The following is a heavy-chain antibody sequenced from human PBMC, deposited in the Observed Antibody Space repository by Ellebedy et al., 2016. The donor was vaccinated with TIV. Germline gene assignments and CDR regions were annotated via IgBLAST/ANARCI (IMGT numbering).Heavy chain of an antibody. CDR2: INPKSGGT. CDR1: GYTFTGYY. D-gene: IGHD2-15*01. V-gene: IGHV1-2*02. J-gene: IGHJ3*02. CDR3: ARDPTPAATGMVDAFDI. Sequence: AASVKVSCKASGYTFTGYYMHWVRQAPGQGFEWMGWINPKSGGTDYAQIFQDRVTMTGDTSISTAYVELSRLRSDDTAVYYCARDPTPAATGMVDAFDIWGQGTMVTVSS.